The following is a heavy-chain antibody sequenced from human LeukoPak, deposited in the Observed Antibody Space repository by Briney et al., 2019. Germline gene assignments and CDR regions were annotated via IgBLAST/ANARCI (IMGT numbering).Heavy chain of an antibody. CDR3: ARGMFYYGSGSDTGDY. CDR2: IWYDGSNK. D-gene: IGHD3-10*01. Sequence: PGGSLRLSCAASGFTFSSYGMHWVRQAPGKGLEWVAVIWYDGSNKYYADSVKGRFTISRDNSKNTLYLQMNSLRAEDTAVYYCARGMFYYGSGSDTGDYWGQGTLVTVSS. J-gene: IGHJ4*02. CDR1: GFTFSSYG. V-gene: IGHV3-33*01.